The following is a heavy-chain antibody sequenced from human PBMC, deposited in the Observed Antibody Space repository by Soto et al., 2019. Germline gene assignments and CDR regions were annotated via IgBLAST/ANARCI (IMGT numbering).Heavy chain of an antibody. J-gene: IGHJ4*02. D-gene: IGHD3-16*01. Sequence: QVQLQESGPGLVKPSGTLSLTCAVSSGSISSSNWWSWVRQPPGKGLEWIGEIYHSGSTNYNPSLKSRVTISVDTSKNQFSLKLSSVTAANTAVYYCARGERAGGGFYFDYWGQGTLVTVSS. CDR3: ARGERAGGGFYFDY. CDR1: SGSISSSNW. CDR2: IYHSGST. V-gene: IGHV4-4*02.